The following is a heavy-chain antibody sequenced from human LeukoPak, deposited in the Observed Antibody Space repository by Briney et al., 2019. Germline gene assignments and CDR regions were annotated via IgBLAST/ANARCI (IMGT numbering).Heavy chain of an antibody. CDR3: ARRGPGVVAATGPGGILHYFDY. CDR1: GGSISSSSYY. Sequence: SETLSLTCTVSGGSISSSSYYWGWIRQPPGKGLEWIGSIYYSGSTYYNPSLKSRVTISVDTSKNQFSLKLSSVTAADTAVYYCARRGPGVVAATGPGGILHYFDYWGQGTLVTASS. V-gene: IGHV4-39*01. CDR2: IYYSGST. J-gene: IGHJ4*02. D-gene: IGHD2-15*01.